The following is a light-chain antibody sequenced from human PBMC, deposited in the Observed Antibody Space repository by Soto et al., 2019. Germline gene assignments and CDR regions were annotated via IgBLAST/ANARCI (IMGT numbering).Light chain of an antibody. CDR3: KQDYNLHPT. CDR1: QSVSSN. J-gene: IGKJ1*01. V-gene: IGKV3-15*01. Sequence: MTQSPSTLSASVGDRVTITSRASQSVSSNLAWYQQKPGQANRLIIYGASTRATGIPARFSGSGSGTDFTLTIRSMQPEDFAVYYCKQDYNLHPTLGNGPKVDLK. CDR2: GAS.